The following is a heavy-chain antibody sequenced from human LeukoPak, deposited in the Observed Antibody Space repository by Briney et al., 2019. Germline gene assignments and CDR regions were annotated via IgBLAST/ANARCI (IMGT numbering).Heavy chain of an antibody. CDR3: AKGYCTGASCYVLDS. CDR1: GYDFTTNY. Sequence: GASVKVSCKASGYDFTTNYIHWVRQAPGQGLQWMGTINPSVGSTTYEQRFRGRVTMTRDTSTATVYMDLSSLTSEDTAIYYCAKGYCTGASCYVLDSWGQGTLVTVSS. CDR2: INPSVGST. V-gene: IGHV1-46*01. J-gene: IGHJ4*02. D-gene: IGHD2-15*01.